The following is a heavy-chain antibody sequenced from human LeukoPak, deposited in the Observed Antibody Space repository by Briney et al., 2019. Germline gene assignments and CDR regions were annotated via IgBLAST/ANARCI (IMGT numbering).Heavy chain of an antibody. CDR1: GGSISRSRDY. CDR2: IYYSGST. J-gene: IGHJ5*02. D-gene: IGHD3-10*01. CDR3: ARDRSGLYGSGSYYNYPFDP. Sequence: SETLSLTCTVSGGSISRSRDYWGWIRQPPGKGLEWIGSIYYSGSTYYNPSLKSRVTISADTSKNQFSLKLSSMTAADTAVYYCARDRSGLYGSGSYYNYPFDPWGQGTLVTVSS. V-gene: IGHV4-39*07.